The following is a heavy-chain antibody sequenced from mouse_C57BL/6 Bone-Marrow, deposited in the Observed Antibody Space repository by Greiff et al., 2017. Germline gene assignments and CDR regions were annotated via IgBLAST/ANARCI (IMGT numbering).Heavy chain of an antibody. CDR2: IYPSDSYT. J-gene: IGHJ2*01. V-gene: IGHV1-69*01. Sequence: QVQLQQSGAELVMPGASVKMSCKASGYTFTSYWMHWVKQRPGQGLEWIGEIYPSDSYTNYNQKFKGKSTLTADTSSSTAYMELSSLTSEDSAVYYCASDCDNSYYLDYWGQGTTLTVSS. D-gene: IGHD2-13*01. CDR3: ASDCDNSYYLDY. CDR1: GYTFTSYW.